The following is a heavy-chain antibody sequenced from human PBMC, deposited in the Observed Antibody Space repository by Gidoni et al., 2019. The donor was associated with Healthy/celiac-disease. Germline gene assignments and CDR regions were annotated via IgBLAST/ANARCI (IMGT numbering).Heavy chain of an antibody. V-gene: IGHV4-39*01. D-gene: IGHD3-22*01. J-gene: IGHJ5*02. CDR1: GGSISSSSYS. CDR2: FYYSGST. Sequence: QLQLQESGPGLVKPSENLSLTCTVSGGSISSSSYSWGWIRQPPGKGLEWIGSFYYSGSTYYNPSLNGRVTISVDTSKNQFSLKLSSVTAADTAVYYCARREPDSSGYPNWFDPWGQGTLVTVSS. CDR3: ARREPDSSGYPNWFDP.